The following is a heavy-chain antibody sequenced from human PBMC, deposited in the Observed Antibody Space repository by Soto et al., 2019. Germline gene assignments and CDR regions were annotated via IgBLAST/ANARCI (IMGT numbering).Heavy chain of an antibody. CDR2: IYTTGST. D-gene: IGHD4-17*01. J-gene: IGHJ4*02. CDR1: GGSISSYY. V-gene: IGHV4-4*07. Sequence: QVQLQESGPGLVKPSETLSLTCTVSGGSISSYYWSWIRQPAGKGLEWIGRIYTTGSTNYNPSLKSRVTMSVDASKNQFSLKLTSVTAADTAVYYCARDNLALRNFDYWGQGTLVTVSS. CDR3: ARDNLALRNFDY.